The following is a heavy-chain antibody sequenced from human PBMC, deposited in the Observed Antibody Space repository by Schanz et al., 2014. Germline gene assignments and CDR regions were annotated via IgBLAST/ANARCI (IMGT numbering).Heavy chain of an antibody. CDR3: ARDLSSLIQGDV. CDR1: GFTFSDYY. J-gene: IGHJ6*04. V-gene: IGHV3-11*01. CDR2: ISNSGTTI. D-gene: IGHD2-2*01. Sequence: PGGSLRLSCAASGFTFSDYYMSWIRQAPGKGLEWVSYISNSGTTIYYADSVKGRFTISRDNAKNSLYLQMNSLRVEDTAVYYCARDLSSLIQGDVWGKGTTVTVSS.